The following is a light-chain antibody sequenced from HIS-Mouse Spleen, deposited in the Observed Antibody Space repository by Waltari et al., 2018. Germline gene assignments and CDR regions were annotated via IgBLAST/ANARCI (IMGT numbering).Light chain of an antibody. CDR2: EDN. V-gene: IGLV6-57*02. Sequence: NFMLTQRHSVSESPGKTVTISCTGSSGSIASNYVQWYQQRPGSDPTTVIYEDNQRPSGVPDRFSGSIDSSSNSASLTISGLKTEDEADYYCQSYDSSNSWVFGGGTKLTVL. CDR1: SGSIASNY. J-gene: IGLJ3*02. CDR3: QSYDSSNSWV.